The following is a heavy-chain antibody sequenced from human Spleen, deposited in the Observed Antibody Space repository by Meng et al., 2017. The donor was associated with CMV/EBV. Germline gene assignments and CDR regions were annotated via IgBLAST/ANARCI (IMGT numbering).Heavy chain of an antibody. J-gene: IGHJ6*02. V-gene: IGHV3-74*01. D-gene: IGHD3-16*01. CDR2: LKSDGSNT. CDR1: GFTLSSYW. CDR3: ARSPGLLNHYYYYYGMDV. Sequence: GESLKISCAASGFTLSSYWMFWVRQAPRKGLVWVSRLKSDGSNTNYADFVKGQFAISRDNAKNTLFLQMHSLRAEDTAVYYCARSPGLLNHYYYYYGMDVWGQGTTVTVSS.